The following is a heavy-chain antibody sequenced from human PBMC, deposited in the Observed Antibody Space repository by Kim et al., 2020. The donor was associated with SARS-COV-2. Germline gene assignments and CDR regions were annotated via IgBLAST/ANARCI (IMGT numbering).Heavy chain of an antibody. D-gene: IGHD3-16*01. CDR1: GLSFSDSW. CDR3: ARDRGDYADGYYYYYFGMDV. V-gene: IGHV3-7*03. J-gene: IGHJ6*02. CDR2: IKQDGSVK. Sequence: GGSLRLSCVAADPGLSFSDSWMSWVRQAPGKGLEWVANIKQDGSVKYYVDSVKVRFTISRDNTKKSLYLQMNSLRAEDTAVYYCARDRGDYADGYYYYYFGMDVWGQGTTVTVSS.